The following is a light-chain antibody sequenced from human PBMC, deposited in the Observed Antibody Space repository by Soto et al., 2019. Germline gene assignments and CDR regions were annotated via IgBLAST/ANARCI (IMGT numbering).Light chain of an antibody. Sequence: DIQMTQSPSTLSGSVGGRVTITCLAIQTISSWLAWYEQKPGKAPKLLIYKASTLKSGVPSRFRGSGSGTEFTLTISSLQPDDFETYYCQHYNSYSEAFGQGTKVDIK. CDR2: KAS. J-gene: IGKJ1*01. V-gene: IGKV1-5*03. CDR1: QTISSW. CDR3: QHYNSYSEA.